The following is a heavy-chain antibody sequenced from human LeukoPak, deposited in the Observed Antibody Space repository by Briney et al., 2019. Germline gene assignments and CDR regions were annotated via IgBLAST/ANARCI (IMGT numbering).Heavy chain of an antibody. CDR3: ARDLASRQWLDLGVFQH. V-gene: IGHV1-46*01. J-gene: IGHJ1*01. CDR2: INPSGGST. Sequence: ASVKVSCKASGYTFTSYYKHWVRQAPGQGLEWMGIINPSGGSTSYAQKFQGRVTMTRDTSTSTVYMELSSLRSEDTAVYYCARDLASRQWLDLGVFQHWGQGTLVTVSS. CDR1: GYTFTSYY. D-gene: IGHD6-19*01.